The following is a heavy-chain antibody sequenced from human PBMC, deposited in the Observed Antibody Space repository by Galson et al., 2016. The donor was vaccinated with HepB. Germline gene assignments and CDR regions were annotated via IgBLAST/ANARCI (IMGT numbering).Heavy chain of an antibody. J-gene: IGHJ3*01. V-gene: IGHV3-48*02. D-gene: IGHD3-3*01. Sequence: SLRLSCAGSEFTFSSYAMSWVRQAPGKGLEWLSYISGDSGRTIYYADSVKGRFTISRDNARNSLYLQMHGLRDEDTAVYYCATVYGFWSGYPLAAGHVLNLWGQGTMVTVSS. CDR2: ISGDSGRTI. CDR1: EFTFSSYA. CDR3: ATVYGFWSGYPLAAGHVLNL.